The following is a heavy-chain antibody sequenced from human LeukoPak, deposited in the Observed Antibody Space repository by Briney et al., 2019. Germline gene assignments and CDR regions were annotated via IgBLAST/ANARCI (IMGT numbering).Heavy chain of an antibody. V-gene: IGHV1-2*02. J-gene: IGHJ6*02. Sequence: GASVKVSCKASEYTFSGYYFSWMRRAPGQGLEWMGWINPNSGGTNYAQKFQGRVTMTRDTSISTAYMELSRLRSDDTAVYYCARVHYDILTGYYYYYGMGVWGQGTTVTVSS. CDR2: INPNSGGT. D-gene: IGHD3-9*01. CDR1: EYTFSGYY. CDR3: ARVHYDILTGYYYYYGMGV.